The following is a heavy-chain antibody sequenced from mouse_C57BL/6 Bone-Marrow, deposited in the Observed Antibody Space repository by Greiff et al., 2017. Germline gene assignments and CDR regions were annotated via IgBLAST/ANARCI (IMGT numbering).Heavy chain of an antibody. V-gene: IGHV2-9-1*01. CDR1: GFSLTSYA. CDR2: IWTGGGK. CDR3: SRFYGSSYYYFDY. J-gene: IGHJ2*01. Sequence: VQLKESGPGLVAPSPSLSITCTVSGFSLTSYAISWVRQPPGKGLEWLGVIWTGGGKTYNSALNSRLSISNDNSKSQVFLKMNSLQTDDTARYYCSRFYGSSYYYFDYWGQGTTLTVSS. D-gene: IGHD1-1*01.